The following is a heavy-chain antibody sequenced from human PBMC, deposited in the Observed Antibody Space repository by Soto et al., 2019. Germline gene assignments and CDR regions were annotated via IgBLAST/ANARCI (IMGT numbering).Heavy chain of an antibody. CDR3: AKDRGYRVLMEYASYYHYGMDV. V-gene: IGHV3-30*18. J-gene: IGHJ6*02. CDR2: ISYDGSNK. Sequence: QVQLVESGGGVVQPGRSLRLSCAASGFTFSSYGMHWVRQAPGKGLEWVAVISYDGSNKYYADSVRGRFTISRDNSKNTLYLQMNSLRAEDTAVYFCAKDRGYRVLMEYASYYHYGMDVWGQGTTVTVS. D-gene: IGHD2-8*01. CDR1: GFTFSSYG.